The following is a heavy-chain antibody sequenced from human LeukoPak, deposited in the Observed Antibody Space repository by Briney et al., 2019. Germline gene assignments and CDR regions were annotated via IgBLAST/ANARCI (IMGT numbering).Heavy chain of an antibody. CDR2: IDPSDSYT. CDR1: GYSFTSYW. V-gene: IGHV5-10-1*01. J-gene: IGHJ3*02. D-gene: IGHD2-2*01. Sequence: GESLKISCKGSGYSFTSYWISWVRQMPGKGLEWMGRIDPSDSYTNYSPSFQGHVTISADKSISTAYLQWSSLKASDTAMYYCARHWIGKAVPAAMPVGDAFDIWGQGTMVTVSS. CDR3: ARHWIGKAVPAAMPVGDAFDI.